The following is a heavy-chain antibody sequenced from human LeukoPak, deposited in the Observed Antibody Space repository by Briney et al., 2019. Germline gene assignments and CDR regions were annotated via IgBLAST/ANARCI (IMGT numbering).Heavy chain of an antibody. CDR1: GFTFSSYW. J-gene: IGHJ4*02. Sequence: GGSLRLSCAASGFTFSSYWMHWVRQAPGKGLVWVSRITRDGSGTNYADSLKGRFTISRDNAKNTLYLQMNSLGAEDTAVYYCARANPVAAADYWGQGTLVTVSS. CDR2: ITRDGSGT. D-gene: IGHD6-13*01. V-gene: IGHV3-74*01. CDR3: ARANPVAAADY.